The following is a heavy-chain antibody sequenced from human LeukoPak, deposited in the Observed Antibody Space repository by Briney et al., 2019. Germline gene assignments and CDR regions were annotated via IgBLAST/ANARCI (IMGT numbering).Heavy chain of an antibody. V-gene: IGHV3-30-3*01. D-gene: IGHD6-19*01. CDR2: ISYDGSNK. CDR3: AKDPRLAVAGYYFDY. CDR1: GFTFSSYA. J-gene: IGHJ4*02. Sequence: GRSLRLSCAASGFTFSSYAMHWVRQAPGKGLEWVAVISYDGSNKYYADSVKGRFTISRDNSKNTLYLQMNSLRAEDTAVYYCAKDPRLAVAGYYFDYWGQGTLVTVSS.